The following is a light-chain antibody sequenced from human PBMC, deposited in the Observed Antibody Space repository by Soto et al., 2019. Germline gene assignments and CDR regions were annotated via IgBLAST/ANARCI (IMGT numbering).Light chain of an antibody. CDR2: KAS. J-gene: IGKJ1*01. CDR3: QHYNSYSEA. V-gene: IGKV1-5*03. CDR1: QTISSW. Sequence: DIQMTQSPSTLSGSVGDRVTMTCRASQTISSWLAWYQQKPGKAPKLLIYKASTLKSGVPSGFSGSGSGTEFTLTISSLQPDDFATYYCQHYNSYSEAFGQGTKVDI.